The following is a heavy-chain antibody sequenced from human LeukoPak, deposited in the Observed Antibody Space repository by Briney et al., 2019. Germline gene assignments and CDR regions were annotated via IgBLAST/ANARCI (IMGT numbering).Heavy chain of an antibody. Sequence: PGGSLRLSCAASGFTFSSYAMHWVRQAPGKGLEWVAVISYDGSNKYYADSVKGRFTISRDNSKNTLYLQMNSLRAEDTAVYYCARGVATVVTYYNWFDPWGQGTLVTVSS. CDR3: ARGVATVVTYYNWFDP. D-gene: IGHD4-23*01. CDR2: ISYDGSNK. CDR1: GFTFSSYA. J-gene: IGHJ5*02. V-gene: IGHV3-30*01.